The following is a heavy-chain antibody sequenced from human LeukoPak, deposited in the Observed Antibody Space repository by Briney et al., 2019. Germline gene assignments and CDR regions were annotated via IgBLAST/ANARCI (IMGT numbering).Heavy chain of an antibody. V-gene: IGHV4-61*08. CDR3: ARHNFWSGYCDY. J-gene: IGHJ4*02. D-gene: IGHD3-3*01. CDR2: IYYSGST. Sequence: SETLSLTCTVSGGSISSGGYYWSWIRQPPGKGLEWIGYIYYSGSTNYNPSLKSRVTISVDTSKNQFSLKLSSVTAADTAVYYCARHNFWSGYCDYWGQGTLVTVSS. CDR1: GGSISSGGYY.